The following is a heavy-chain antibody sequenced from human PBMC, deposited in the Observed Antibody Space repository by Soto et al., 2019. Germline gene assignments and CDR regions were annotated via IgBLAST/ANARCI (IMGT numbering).Heavy chain of an antibody. CDR1: GFTFSSYA. V-gene: IGHV3-23*01. D-gene: IGHD3-3*01. CDR3: AKSYDFWSGLDY. CDR2: ISGSGGST. J-gene: IGHJ4*02. Sequence: GGSLRLSCAASGFTFSSYAMTWVRQAPGKGLEWVSGISGSGGSTYYADSVKGRFTISRDNSKNTLYLQMNSLRAEDTAVYYCAKSYDFWSGLDYWGQGTLVTVSS.